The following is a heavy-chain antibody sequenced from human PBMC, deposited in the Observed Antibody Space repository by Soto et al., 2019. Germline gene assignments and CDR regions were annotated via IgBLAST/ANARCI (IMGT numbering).Heavy chain of an antibody. CDR2: IIPIFGTA. CDR1: GGTFSSYA. Sequence: QVQLVQSGAEVKKPGSSVKVSCKASGGTFSSYAISWVRQAPGQGLEWMGGIIPIFGTANYAQKFQGRVTISADKFTSTAHMELRSLRSADTAVYYCARATGRYSNNLEGDLQYSNFELRGRGTLVTVS. CDR3: ARATGRYSNNLEGDLQYSNFEL. J-gene: IGHJ2*01. D-gene: IGHD5-12*01. V-gene: IGHV1-69*06.